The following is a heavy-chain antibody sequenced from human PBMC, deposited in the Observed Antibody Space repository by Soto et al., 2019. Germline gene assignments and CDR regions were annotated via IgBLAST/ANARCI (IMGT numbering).Heavy chain of an antibody. V-gene: IGHV2-5*02. CDR2: IYWAVDK. CDR1: GFSLSSTRMA. Sequence: QITLKESGPTLVKPTQTLTLTCTFSGFSLSSTRMAVGWIRQPPGKALVWLALIYWAVDKRYSPFLKSRLTITKDTSKFMVVLTMSNMAPVDTARYYCAHIVVAFLGYYVDYWGQGTLVTVSS. J-gene: IGHJ4*02. D-gene: IGHD5-12*01. CDR3: AHIVVAFLGYYVDY.